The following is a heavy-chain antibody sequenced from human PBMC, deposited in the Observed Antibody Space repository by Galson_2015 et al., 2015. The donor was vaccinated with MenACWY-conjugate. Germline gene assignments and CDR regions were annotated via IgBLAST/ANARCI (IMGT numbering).Heavy chain of an antibody. CDR2: IKQDGSEK. J-gene: IGHJ6*02. CDR3: AREGPVDITGVRYYYYGMDV. V-gene: IGHV3-7*03. Sequence: SLRLSCAASGFTFSSYWMSWVRQAPGKGLEWVANIKQDGSEKYYVDSVKGRFTISRDNAKNSLYLQMNSLRAEDTAVYYCAREGPVDITGVRYYYYGMDVWGQGTTVTVSS. D-gene: IGHD3-22*01. CDR1: GFTFSSYW.